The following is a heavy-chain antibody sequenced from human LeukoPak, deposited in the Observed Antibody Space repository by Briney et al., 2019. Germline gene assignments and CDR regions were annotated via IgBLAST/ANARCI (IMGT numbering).Heavy chain of an antibody. D-gene: IGHD3-10*01. J-gene: IGHJ4*02. CDR2: IKQGGSEK. Sequence: GGSLRLSCEASGFTFGTFWMSWVRQAPGKGLEWVANIKQGGSEKNYVDSVKGRFTIARDGAKNSLYLQMNSLRAEDTAVYFCARDKGGMVPFDYWGQGTLVTVSS. V-gene: IGHV3-7*01. CDR3: ARDKGGMVPFDY. CDR1: GFTFGTFW.